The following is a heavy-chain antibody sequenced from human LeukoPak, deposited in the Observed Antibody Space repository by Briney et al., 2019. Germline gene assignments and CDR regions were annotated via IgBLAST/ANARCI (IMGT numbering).Heavy chain of an antibody. CDR3: ARDGAYIDY. V-gene: IGHV4-59*01. CDR1: SGSIRNYY. Sequence: SETLSLTCTVSSGSIRNYYWGWIRQPPGKGLEWIGYIFYSGSTNYNPSLKSRVTISVDTSQNQFSLKLNSVTAADSAIYYCARDGAYIDYWGQGILVTVSS. J-gene: IGHJ4*02. CDR2: IFYSGST.